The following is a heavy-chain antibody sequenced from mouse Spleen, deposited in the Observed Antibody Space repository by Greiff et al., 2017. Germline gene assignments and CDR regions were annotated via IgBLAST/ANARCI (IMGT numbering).Heavy chain of an antibody. D-gene: IGHD2-4*01. CDR2: INYDGSST. Sequence: EVMLVESEGGLVQPGSSMKLSCTASGFTFSDYYMAWVRQVPEKGLEWVANINYDGSSTYYLDSLKSRFIISRDNAKNILYLQMSSLKSEDTATYYCARVGAYDYDFDYWGQGTTLTVSS. J-gene: IGHJ2*01. CDR3: ARVGAYDYDFDY. V-gene: IGHV5-16*01. CDR1: GFTFSDYY.